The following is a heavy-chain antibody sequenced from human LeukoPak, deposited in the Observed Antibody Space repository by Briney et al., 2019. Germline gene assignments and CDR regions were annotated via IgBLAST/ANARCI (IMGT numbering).Heavy chain of an antibody. J-gene: IGHJ6*03. Sequence: GGSLRLSCAASGFTFSNYEMNWVRQAPGKGLERISHISNTGVIIHYADSVEGRFTISRDNAKNSLYLQMNSLRAEDTAVYYCAKDATAAVGTVYMDVWGKGTTVTISS. CDR3: AKDATAAVGTVYMDV. CDR1: GFTFSNYE. V-gene: IGHV3-48*03. D-gene: IGHD6-13*01. CDR2: ISNTGVII.